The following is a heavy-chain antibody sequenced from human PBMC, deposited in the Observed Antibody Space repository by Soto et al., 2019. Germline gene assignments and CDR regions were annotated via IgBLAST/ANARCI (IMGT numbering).Heavy chain of an antibody. CDR2: IYHSGST. CDR3: ARGPPLGF. Sequence: QVQLQESGSGLVKPSQTLSLTCAVSGGSISSGGYSWSWIRQPPGKGLECIGYIYHSGSTYYNPSLKSRVTISVDRSKNQFSLKRSSVTAADTAVYYCARGPPLGFWGQGTLVTVSS. CDR1: GGSISSGGYS. V-gene: IGHV4-30-2*01. J-gene: IGHJ4*02.